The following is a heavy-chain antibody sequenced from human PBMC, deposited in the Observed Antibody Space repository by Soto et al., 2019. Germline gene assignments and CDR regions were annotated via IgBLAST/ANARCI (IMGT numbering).Heavy chain of an antibody. Sequence: SETLSLTCAVSGFSISSGGYYWSWIRQHPGKGLEWIGYIYYSGSTYYNPSLKSRVTISVDTSKNQFSLKLSSVTAADTAVYYCARESGYDFWSGFTGGMDVWGQGTTVTVSS. V-gene: IGHV4-31*11. D-gene: IGHD3-3*01. CDR1: GFSISSGGYY. J-gene: IGHJ6*02. CDR2: IYYSGST. CDR3: ARESGYDFWSGFTGGMDV.